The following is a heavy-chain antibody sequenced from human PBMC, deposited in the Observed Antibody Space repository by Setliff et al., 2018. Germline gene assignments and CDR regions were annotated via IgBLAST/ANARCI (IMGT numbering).Heavy chain of an antibody. Sequence: PGGSLRLSCAASGFTFSSYGMHWVRQAPGKGLEWVAFIRYDGSNKYYADSVKGRFTISRDNSKNTLYLQMNSLRAEDTAVYYCAKEDNYYDSSGYYLGTYGMDVWGQGTTVTV. D-gene: IGHD3-22*01. J-gene: IGHJ6*02. CDR1: GFTFSSYG. CDR2: IRYDGSNK. CDR3: AKEDNYYDSSGYYLGTYGMDV. V-gene: IGHV3-30*02.